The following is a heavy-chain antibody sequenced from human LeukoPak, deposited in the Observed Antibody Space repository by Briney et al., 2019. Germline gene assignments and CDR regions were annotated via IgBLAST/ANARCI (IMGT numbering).Heavy chain of an antibody. Sequence: GGSLRLSCAASGFTFSEYYMNWIRQAPGKGLEWISNIDGSGSTTNYVDSVNGRFTISRDNAKRSLYLQVSSLRDGDTAVYYCARGGTFGVVTHLDVWGEGTTVTVSS. V-gene: IGHV3-11*04. J-gene: IGHJ6*04. CDR1: GFTFSEYY. D-gene: IGHD3-3*01. CDR2: IDGSGSTT. CDR3: ARGGTFGVVTHLDV.